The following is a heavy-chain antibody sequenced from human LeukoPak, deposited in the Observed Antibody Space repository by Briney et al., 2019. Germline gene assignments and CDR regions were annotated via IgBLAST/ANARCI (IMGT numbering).Heavy chain of an antibody. CDR2: ISSSGSTI. CDR1: GFTFSDYY. Sequence: GGSLRLSCAASGFTFSDYYMSLIRQAPGKGLEWVSYISSSGSTIYYADSVKGRFTISRDNAKNSLYLQMNSLRAEDTTVYYCARSSYSSSWRSFDYWGQGTLVTVSS. V-gene: IGHV3-11*01. CDR3: ARSSYSSSWRSFDY. J-gene: IGHJ4*02. D-gene: IGHD6-13*01.